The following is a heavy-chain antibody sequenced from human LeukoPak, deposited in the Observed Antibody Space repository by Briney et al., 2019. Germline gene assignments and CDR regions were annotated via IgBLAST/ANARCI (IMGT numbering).Heavy chain of an antibody. J-gene: IGHJ6*02. CDR3: ARDRTVTKYYYYYGMDV. CDR1: GFTFSHYY. CDR2: ISSSGSTI. D-gene: IGHD4-17*01. Sequence: PGGSLRLSCVASGFTFSHYYMTWIRQAPGKGLEWVSYISSSGSTIYYADSVKGRFTISRDNAKNSLYLQMNSLRAEDTAVYYCARDRTVTKYYYYYGMDVWGQGTTVTVSS. V-gene: IGHV3-11*04.